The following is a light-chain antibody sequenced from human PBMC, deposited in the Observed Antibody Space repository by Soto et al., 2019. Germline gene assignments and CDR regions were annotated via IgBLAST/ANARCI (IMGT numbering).Light chain of an antibody. Sequence: EIVLTQSPGTLSLSPGEGATLSCRASQSVSSSYIAWYQQRPGKTPSLLMYGASTRATGIPERFSGSGSGTHFTLTISRLEPGDFAVYYCQHFGGNTFTFGQGTRLEIK. J-gene: IGKJ5*01. V-gene: IGKV3-20*01. CDR3: QHFGGNTFT. CDR2: GAS. CDR1: QSVSSSY.